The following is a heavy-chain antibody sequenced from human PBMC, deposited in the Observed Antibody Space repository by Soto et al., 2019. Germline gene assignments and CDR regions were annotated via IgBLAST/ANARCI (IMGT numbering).Heavy chain of an antibody. CDR2: ISYDGSNK. J-gene: IGHJ4*02. CDR3: ARDGSIFGVVPY. D-gene: IGHD3-3*01. CDR1: GFTFSSYG. Sequence: GGSLRLSCAASGFTFSSYGMHWVRQAPGKGLEWVAVISYDGSNKYYADSVKGRFTISRDNSKNTLYLQMNSLRAEDTAVYYCARDGSIFGVVPYSGQGTLVTVSS. V-gene: IGHV3-30*03.